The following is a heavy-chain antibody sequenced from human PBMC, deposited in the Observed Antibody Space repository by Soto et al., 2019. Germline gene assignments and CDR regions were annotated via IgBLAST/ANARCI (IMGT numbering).Heavy chain of an antibody. D-gene: IGHD2-8*01. CDR1: GFTFSSYS. Sequence: GGSLRLSCAASGFTFSSYSMNWVRQAPGKGLEWVSYISSSSSTIYYADSVKGRFTISRDNAKNSLYLQMNSLRAEDTAVYYCAGLGYCTNGVCYAGFDPWGQGTLVTVSS. V-gene: IGHV3-48*01. J-gene: IGHJ5*02. CDR3: AGLGYCTNGVCYAGFDP. CDR2: ISSSSSTI.